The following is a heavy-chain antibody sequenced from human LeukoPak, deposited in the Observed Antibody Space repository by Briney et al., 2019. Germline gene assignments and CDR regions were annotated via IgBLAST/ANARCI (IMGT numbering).Heavy chain of an antibody. Sequence: GGSLRLSCAASGFTFSGSAMHWVRQASGKGLEWVGHIGNKVSNYATEYAASLRGRFTISRDDSKDTAYLQVNSLKTEDTAVYYCAGNYDSWTGLNYWGQGTLVTVSS. D-gene: IGHD3-3*01. CDR3: AGNYDSWTGLNY. CDR1: GFTFSGSA. V-gene: IGHV3-73*01. CDR2: IGNKVSNYAT. J-gene: IGHJ4*02.